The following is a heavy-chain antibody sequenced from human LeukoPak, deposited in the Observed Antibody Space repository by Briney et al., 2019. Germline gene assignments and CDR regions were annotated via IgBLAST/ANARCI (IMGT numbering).Heavy chain of an antibody. CDR2: IKEDGSEK. D-gene: IGHD6-19*01. CDR3: ARAGGWAFDY. V-gene: IGHV3-7*03. Sequence: GGSLRLSCGASGFSFSSYWMSWVRQAPGKGLEWVANIKEDGSEKYYVDSVKGRFTMSRHNAKNSLYLQMNSLRAEDTAVYYCARAGGWAFDYWGQGTLVTVSS. CDR1: GFSFSSYW. J-gene: IGHJ4*02.